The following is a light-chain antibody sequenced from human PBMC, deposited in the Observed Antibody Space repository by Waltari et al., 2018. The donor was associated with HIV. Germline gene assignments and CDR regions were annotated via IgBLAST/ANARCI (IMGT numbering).Light chain of an antibody. J-gene: IGKJ1*01. CDR1: QSVLYTNKNY. V-gene: IGKV4-1*01. CDR2: GAS. CDR3: QQYYGDIWT. Sequence: DIVMTQSPDSLPVSLGERATISCRSSQSVLYTNKNYLAWYQHKGGQPPKLLIYGASVRESGVPERFSGSGSGTDFTLTISSLQAEDVAVYYCQQYYGDIWTFGQGTKVELK.